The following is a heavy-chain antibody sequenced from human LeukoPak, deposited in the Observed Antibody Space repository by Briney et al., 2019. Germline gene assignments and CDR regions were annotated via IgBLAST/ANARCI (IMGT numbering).Heavy chain of an antibody. CDR1: GFTFSSYS. D-gene: IGHD6-19*01. CDR2: ISSSSSTI. V-gene: IGHV3-48*01. J-gene: IGHJ4*02. CDR3: ARVTTPYTSGWYQSDY. Sequence: PGGSLRLSCAASGFTFSSYSMTWVRHAPGKGLEWVSYISSSSSTIYYADSVKGRFTISRDNAKNSLYLQMNSLRAEDTAVYYCARVTTPYTSGWYQSDYWGQGTLVTVSS.